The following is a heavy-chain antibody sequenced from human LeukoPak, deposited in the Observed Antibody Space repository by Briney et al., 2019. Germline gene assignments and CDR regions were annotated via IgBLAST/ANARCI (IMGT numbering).Heavy chain of an antibody. CDR3: ARDWLWGAFDI. V-gene: IGHV3-53*01. J-gene: IGHJ3*02. Sequence: PGGSLRLSCAASGFTVSSNYMSWVRQAPGKGLEWVSVIYSGGGTYYADSVKGRFTISIDNSKNTLNLQMNSLRAEDTAVYYCARDWLWGAFDIWGQGTMVTVSS. D-gene: IGHD2-21*01. CDR1: GFTVSSNY. CDR2: IYSGGGT.